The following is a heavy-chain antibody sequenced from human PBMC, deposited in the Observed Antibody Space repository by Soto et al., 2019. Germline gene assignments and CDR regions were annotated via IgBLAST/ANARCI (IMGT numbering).Heavy chain of an antibody. CDR1: GFTFSDHY. J-gene: IGHJ4*02. V-gene: IGHV3-11*06. Sequence: GGSLRLSCAASGFTFSDHYMSWIRQAPGKGLEWIGYSSNSGSFTRYADSVKGRFSISRDNAKNSLYLQINSLRAEDTAMYYCTIVRVADSALDHWGQGTLVTVSS. CDR2: SSNSGSFT. CDR3: TIVRVADSALDH. D-gene: IGHD3-10*02.